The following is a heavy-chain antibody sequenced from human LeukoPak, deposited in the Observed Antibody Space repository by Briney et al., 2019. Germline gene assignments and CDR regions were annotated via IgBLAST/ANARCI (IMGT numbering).Heavy chain of an antibody. V-gene: IGHV1-46*01. CDR3: ASGQWLDYFDY. Sequence: ASVKVSCKASGYTFTSYYMHWVRQAPGQGLEWMGIINPSGGSTSYAQKFQGRVTMTRDTSTCTVYMELSSLRSEDTAVYYCASGQWLDYFDYWGQGTLVTVSS. CDR1: GYTFTSYY. D-gene: IGHD6-19*01. CDR2: INPSGGST. J-gene: IGHJ4*02.